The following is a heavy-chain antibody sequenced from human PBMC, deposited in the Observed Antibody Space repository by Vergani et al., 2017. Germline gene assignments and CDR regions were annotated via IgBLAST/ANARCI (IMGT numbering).Heavy chain of an antibody. D-gene: IGHD4-17*01. J-gene: IGHJ4*02. CDR1: GFTFSGSA. Sequence: EVQLVESGGGLVQPGGSLKLSCAASGFTFSGSAMHWVRQASGKGLEWVGRIRSKANSYATAYAASVKGRFTISRDDSKNTAYLQMNSLKTEDTAVYYGASHEGSDYGDYVRWGWGVRGVEGYFDYWGQGTLVTVSS. CDR2: IRSKANSYAT. CDR3: ASHEGSDYGDYVRWGWGVRGVEGYFDY. V-gene: IGHV3-73*02.